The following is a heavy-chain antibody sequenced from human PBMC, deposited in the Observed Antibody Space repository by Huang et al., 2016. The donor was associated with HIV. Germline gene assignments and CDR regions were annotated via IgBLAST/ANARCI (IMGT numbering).Heavy chain of an antibody. CDR2: ISPMCGTA. J-gene: IGHJ6*03. D-gene: IGHD3-22*01. CDR1: GGTFSSYA. V-gene: IGHV1-69*13. Sequence: QVQLVQSGAEVKKPGSSVKVSCKASGGTFSSYAFSWVRQAPGQGLEWRGGISPMCGTANYAKKFQGRGTIIADESTSTAYMELSSLRSEDTAVYYCASNGYYYISYYYMDVWGKGTTVTVSS. CDR3: ASNGYYYISYYYMDV.